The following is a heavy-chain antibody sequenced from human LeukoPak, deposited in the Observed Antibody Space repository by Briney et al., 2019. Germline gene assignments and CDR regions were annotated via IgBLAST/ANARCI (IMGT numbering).Heavy chain of an antibody. CDR3: TRDRVGLWWFN. CDR1: GFTFSSYW. Sequence: PGGSLRLSCAASGFTFSSYWFHWFRQAPGKGLEWVGFIRSKTYGGTTEYAASVKGRFTISRDDSKSIAYLQMNSLKTEDTAVYYCTRDRVGLWWFNWGQGTLVTVSS. D-gene: IGHD2-21*01. J-gene: IGHJ4*02. CDR2: IRSKTYGGTT. V-gene: IGHV3-49*03.